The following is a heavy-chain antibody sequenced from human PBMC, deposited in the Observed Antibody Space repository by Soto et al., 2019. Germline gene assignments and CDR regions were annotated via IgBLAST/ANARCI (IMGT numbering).Heavy chain of an antibody. V-gene: IGHV5-10-1*01. CDR2: IDPSDSYT. D-gene: IGHD3-16*02. CDR1: GYIFSNYW. CDR3: AKHRHANGDPFYDI. J-gene: IGHJ3*02. Sequence: PGESLKICCKVSGYIFSNYWISWVRQKSGKGLEWMGRIDPSDSYTNFSPSFQGHISISVDKSINTAYLQRSGLEASDSAIYYCAKHRHANGDPFYDIWGQGTMVTVSS.